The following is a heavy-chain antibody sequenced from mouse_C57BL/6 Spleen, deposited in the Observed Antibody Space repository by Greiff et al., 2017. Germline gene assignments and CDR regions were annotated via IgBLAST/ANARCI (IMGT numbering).Heavy chain of an antibody. V-gene: IGHV1-81*01. J-gene: IGHJ1*03. Sequence: VQLQQSGAELARPGASVKLSCKASGYTFPSYGISWVKQRTGQGLEWIGEIYPRSGNTYYNEKFKGKATLTADKSSSTAYMELRSLTSEDSAVYFCARGGPYYGSSYGWYFDVWGTGTTVTVSS. CDR2: IYPRSGNT. CDR3: ARGGPYYGSSYGWYFDV. D-gene: IGHD1-1*01. CDR1: GYTFPSYG.